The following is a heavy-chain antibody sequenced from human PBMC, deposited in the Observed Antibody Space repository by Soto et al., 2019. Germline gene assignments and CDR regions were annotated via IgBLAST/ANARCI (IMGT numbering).Heavy chain of an antibody. V-gene: IGHV4-34*01. J-gene: IGHJ5*02. CDR3: ARETGMDIVVVPAAMGWFDP. CDR2: INHSGST. D-gene: IGHD2-2*03. Sequence: SETLSLTCAVYGGSFSGYYWSWIRQPPGKGLEWIGEINHSGSTNYNPSLKSRVTISVDTSKNQFSLKLSSVTAADTAVYYCARETGMDIVVVPAAMGWFDPWGQGTLVTV. CDR1: GGSFSGYY.